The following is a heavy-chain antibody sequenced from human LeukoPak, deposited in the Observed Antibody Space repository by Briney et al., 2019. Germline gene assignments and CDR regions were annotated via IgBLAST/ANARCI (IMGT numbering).Heavy chain of an antibody. CDR2: ISYDGSNK. Sequence: QPGRSLRLSCAASGFTFSSYGMHWVRQAPGKGLEWVAVISYDGSNKYYADSVKGRFTISRDNSKNTLYLQMNSLRAEDTAVYYCATPLAAAGTFPLDYWGQGTLVTVSS. V-gene: IGHV3-30*03. CDR1: GFTFSSYG. D-gene: IGHD6-13*01. CDR3: ATPLAAAGTFPLDY. J-gene: IGHJ4*02.